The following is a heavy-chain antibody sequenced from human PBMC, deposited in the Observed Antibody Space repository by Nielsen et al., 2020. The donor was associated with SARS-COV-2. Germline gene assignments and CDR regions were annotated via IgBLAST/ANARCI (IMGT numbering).Heavy chain of an antibody. J-gene: IGHJ6*02. CDR2: INAGNGNT. Sequence: ASVKVSCKASGYTFTSYAMHWVRQAPGQRLEWMGWINAGNGNTKYSQKIQGRVTITRDTSASTAYMELSSLRSEDTAVYYCAKDRVLLWFGEPYGMDVWGQGTTVTVSS. CDR3: AKDRVLLWFGEPYGMDV. V-gene: IGHV1-3*01. D-gene: IGHD3-10*01. CDR1: GYTFTSYA.